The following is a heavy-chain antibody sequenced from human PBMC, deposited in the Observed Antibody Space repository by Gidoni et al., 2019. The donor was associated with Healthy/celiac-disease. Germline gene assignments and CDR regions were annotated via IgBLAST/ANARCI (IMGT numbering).Heavy chain of an antibody. D-gene: IGHD5-12*01. CDR1: GFTFSSYG. CDR3: AKDLRPRWLHDCYFDY. Sequence: QVQLVESGGGVVQPGRSLRLSCEASGFTFSSYGMHWVRQAPGKGLEWVAVIAYDGSNKYYADSVKGRFTISRDNSKNTLYLQMNSLRAEDTAVYYCAKDLRPRWLHDCYFDYWGQGTLVTVSS. CDR2: IAYDGSNK. J-gene: IGHJ4*02. V-gene: IGHV3-30*18.